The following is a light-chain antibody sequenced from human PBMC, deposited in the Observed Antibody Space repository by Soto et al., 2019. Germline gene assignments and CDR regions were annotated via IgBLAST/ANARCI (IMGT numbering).Light chain of an antibody. CDR2: EVS. V-gene: IGLV2-23*02. CDR1: SSDVGSYNL. Sequence: QSALTQPASVSGSPGQSITISCTGTSSDVGSYNLVSWYQQHPGKAPKLMIYEVSKRPPGVSNRLSGSKSGNTASLTISGLQAEDEADYYCCSYAGSSTLYVFGTGTKLTVL. J-gene: IGLJ1*01. CDR3: CSYAGSSTLYV.